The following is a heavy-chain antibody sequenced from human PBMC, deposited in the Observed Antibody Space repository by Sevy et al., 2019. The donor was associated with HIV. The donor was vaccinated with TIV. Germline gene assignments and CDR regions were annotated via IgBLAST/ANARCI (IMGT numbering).Heavy chain of an antibody. D-gene: IGHD3-22*01. CDR1: GYTFTSYG. V-gene: IGHV1-18*01. CDR3: ARDRGNYYDSSGSTLYYYYGMDV. Sequence: ASVKVSCKASGYTFTSYGISWVRQAPGQGLEWMGWISAYNGNTNYAQKLQGRVTMTTDTSTSTAYMELRSLRSDDTAVYYCARDRGNYYDSSGSTLYYYYGMDVWGQGTTVTVSS. CDR2: ISAYNGNT. J-gene: IGHJ6*02.